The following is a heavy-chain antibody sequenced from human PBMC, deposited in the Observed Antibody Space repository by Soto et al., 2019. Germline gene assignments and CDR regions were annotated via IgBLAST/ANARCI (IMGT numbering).Heavy chain of an antibody. D-gene: IGHD2-21*02. Sequence: VHLVESGGGLVQPGGSLRLSCAASDFNFSNHWMHWVRQRPAEGLVWVSRITSDGKSKAYAESVKGRFAISRDNAKNTLYLQMNGLTAENTAVYYCARESGDWPLNWFDPWGQGTVVTVSS. CDR3: ARESGDWPLNWFDP. J-gene: IGHJ5*02. V-gene: IGHV3-74*01. CDR2: ITSDGKSK. CDR1: DFNFSNHW.